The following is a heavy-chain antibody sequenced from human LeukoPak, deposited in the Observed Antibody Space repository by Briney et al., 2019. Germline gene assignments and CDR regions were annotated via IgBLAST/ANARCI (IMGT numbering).Heavy chain of an antibody. Sequence: SVKVSCKASGGTFSSYAISWVRQAPGQGLEWMGGIIPIFGTANYAQKFQGRVTITADESTSTAYMELSSLRSEDTAVYYCARGSPNGNYMDVWGKGTTVTVSS. CDR1: GGTFSSYA. D-gene: IGHD1-14*01. V-gene: IGHV1-69*13. CDR3: ARGSPNGNYMDV. CDR2: IIPIFGTA. J-gene: IGHJ6*03.